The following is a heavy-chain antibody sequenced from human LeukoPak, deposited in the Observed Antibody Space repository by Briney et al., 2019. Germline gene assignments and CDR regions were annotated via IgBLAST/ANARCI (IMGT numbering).Heavy chain of an antibody. CDR1: GYTFTSYD. J-gene: IGHJ6*03. D-gene: IGHD3-9*01. V-gene: IGHV1-8*01. Sequence: ASVKVSCKASGYTFTSYDINWVRQATGQGLEWMGWMNPNSGNTGYAQKFQGTVTMTRNTSISTAYMELSSLRSEDTAVYYCARAITYYDILTGYPIGDYYMDVWGKGTTVTVSS. CDR3: ARAITYYDILTGYPIGDYYMDV. CDR2: MNPNSGNT.